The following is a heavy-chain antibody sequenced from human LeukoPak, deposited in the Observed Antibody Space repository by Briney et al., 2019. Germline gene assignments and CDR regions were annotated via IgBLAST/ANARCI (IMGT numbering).Heavy chain of an antibody. V-gene: IGHV4-61*02. CDR2: IYTSGST. D-gene: IGHD2-15*01. CDR3: ARDKCSGGSCYSDY. CDR1: GGSISSGSYY. J-gene: IGHJ4*02. Sequence: SQTLSLTCTVSGGSISSGSYYRSWIRQPAGKGLEWIGRIYTSGSTNYNPSLKSRVTISVDTSKNQFSLKLNSVTAADTAVYYCARDKCSGGSCYSDYWGQGTLVTVFS.